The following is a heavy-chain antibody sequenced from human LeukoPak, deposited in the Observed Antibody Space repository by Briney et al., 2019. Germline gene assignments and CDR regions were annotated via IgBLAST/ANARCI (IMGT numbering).Heavy chain of an antibody. CDR2: ISWNSGSI. D-gene: IGHD3-22*01. CDR1: GFTFDDYA. Sequence: SGGSLRLSCATSGFTFDDYAMHWVRQAPGKGLEWVSGISWNSGSIGYADSVKGRFTISRDNAKNSLYLQMNSLRAEDTALYYCAKGYDSSVHDAFDIWGQGTMVTVSS. V-gene: IGHV3-9*01. J-gene: IGHJ3*02. CDR3: AKGYDSSVHDAFDI.